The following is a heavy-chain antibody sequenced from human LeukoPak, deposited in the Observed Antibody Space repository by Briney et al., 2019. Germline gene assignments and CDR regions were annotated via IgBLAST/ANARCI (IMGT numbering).Heavy chain of an antibody. CDR2: MNGNSGVT. Sequence: APVKVSCKASGYTFTDYFIHWVRQAPGQGPEWMGRMNGNSGVTMYAQTLQDRVTVTRDTSISTAYMELSRLTSDDTAVYYCARDLSSTSNWEFDYWGQGTLVTVSS. CDR1: GYTFTDYF. J-gene: IGHJ4*02. D-gene: IGHD7-27*01. CDR3: ARDLSSTSNWEFDY. V-gene: IGHV1-2*06.